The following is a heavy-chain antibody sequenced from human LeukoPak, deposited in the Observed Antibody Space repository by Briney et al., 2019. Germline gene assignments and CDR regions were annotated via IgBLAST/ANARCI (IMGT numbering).Heavy chain of an antibody. J-gene: IGHJ4*02. CDR3: ARELVSPFAN. CDR2: IQSDESNK. Sequence: GGSLRLPCAASGFTFSSSHMHWVRQATGKGLEWMAFIQSDESNKYYANSAKGRFTISRDNSKNTLFLQMSSLRPEDTALYYCARELVSPFANWGQGTLVTVSS. V-gene: IGHV3-30*02. D-gene: IGHD2-15*01. CDR1: GFTFSSSH.